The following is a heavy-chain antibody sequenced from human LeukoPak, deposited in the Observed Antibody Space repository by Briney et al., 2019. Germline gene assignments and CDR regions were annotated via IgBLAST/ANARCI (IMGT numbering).Heavy chain of an antibody. V-gene: IGHV3-74*01. Sequence: GGSLRLSCAASGFNFSSYWMHWVRQAPGKGLVWVSRITTDGRSTSYADSVKGRFTMSRDNAKNTLYLQMNSLRAEDTAVYYCTRGSAVASSDWGQGTLVTVSS. CDR1: GFNFSSYW. J-gene: IGHJ1*01. CDR2: ITTDGRST. CDR3: TRGSAVASSD. D-gene: IGHD3-3*02.